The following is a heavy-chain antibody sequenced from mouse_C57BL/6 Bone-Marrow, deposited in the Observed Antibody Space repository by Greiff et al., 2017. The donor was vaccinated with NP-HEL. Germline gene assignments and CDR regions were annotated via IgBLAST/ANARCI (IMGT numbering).Heavy chain of an antibody. CDR2: IYPRSGNT. CDR1: GYTFTSYG. V-gene: IGHV1-81*01. J-gene: IGHJ1*03. Sequence: QVQLQQSGAELARPGASVKLSCKASGYTFTSYGISWVKQRTGQGLEWIGEIYPRSGNTYYNEKFKGKATLTADKSSSTAYMELRSLTSEDSAVYFCARVYYSNYRSYWYFDVGGTGTTVTVSS. CDR3: ARVYYSNYRSYWYFDV. D-gene: IGHD2-5*01.